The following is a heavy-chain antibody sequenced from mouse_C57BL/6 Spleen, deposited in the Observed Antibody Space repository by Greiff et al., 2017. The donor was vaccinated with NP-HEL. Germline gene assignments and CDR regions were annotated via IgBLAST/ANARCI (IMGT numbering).Heavy chain of an antibody. D-gene: IGHD1-1*01. Sequence: QVQLKQSGPELVKPGASVKISCKASGYAFSSSWMNWVKQRPGKGLEWIGRIYPGDGDTNYNGKFKGKATLTADKSSSTAYMQLSSLTSEDSAVYFCARAYYGSSYGYWGQGTTLTVSS. CDR3: ARAYYGSSYGY. V-gene: IGHV1-82*01. CDR1: GYAFSSSW. J-gene: IGHJ2*01. CDR2: IYPGDGDT.